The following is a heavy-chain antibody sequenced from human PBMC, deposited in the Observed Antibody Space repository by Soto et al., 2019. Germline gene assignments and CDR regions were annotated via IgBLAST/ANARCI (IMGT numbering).Heavy chain of an antibody. V-gene: IGHV4-30-4*01. Sequence: QVQLQESGPGLVKPSQTLSLTCTVSGGSITNGAYYWSWIRQPPGKVLEWIGYIHYSGSTNYNPSLRSRLSMSLDTATNQFSLRLSSVTAADTAVYYFTPYDSTPGRFDPWGQGTLVTVSS. CDR2: IHYSGST. CDR1: GGSITNGAYY. J-gene: IGHJ5*02. CDR3: TPYDSTPGRFDP. D-gene: IGHD3-22*01.